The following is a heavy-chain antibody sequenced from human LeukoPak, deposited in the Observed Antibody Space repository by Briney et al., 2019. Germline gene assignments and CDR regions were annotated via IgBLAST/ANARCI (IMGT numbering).Heavy chain of an antibody. D-gene: IGHD2-2*01. CDR2: ISANNGET. Sequence: ASVMVSCKASGYTFTNYGISWVRQAPGQGLEWMAWISANNGETRYAQNLQGRVTMTTDTSTSTAYMELRSLRSDDTAVYYCARVPPSAHQLLSSDYWGQGTPVTVSS. CDR3: ARVPPSAHQLLSSDY. V-gene: IGHV1-18*04. J-gene: IGHJ4*02. CDR1: GYTFTNYG.